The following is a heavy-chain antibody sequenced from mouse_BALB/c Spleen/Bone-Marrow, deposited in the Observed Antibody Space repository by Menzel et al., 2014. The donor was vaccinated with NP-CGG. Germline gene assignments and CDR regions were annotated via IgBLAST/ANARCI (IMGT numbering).Heavy chain of an antibody. Sequence: LVESGAELVKPGASVKLSCTASGFNIKDTYMHWVQQRPVQRLEWFGRIDPANGNTKYDPKFQGKATITADTSSNTAYLQLSSLTSEDTAVYYCARWEYYAMDYWGQGTSVTVSS. V-gene: IGHV14-3*02. CDR1: GFNIKDTY. J-gene: IGHJ4*01. D-gene: IGHD4-1*01. CDR3: ARWEYYAMDY. CDR2: IDPANGNT.